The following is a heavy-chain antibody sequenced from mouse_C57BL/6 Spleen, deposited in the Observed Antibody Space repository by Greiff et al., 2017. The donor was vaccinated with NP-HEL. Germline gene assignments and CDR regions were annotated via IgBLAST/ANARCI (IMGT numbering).Heavy chain of an antibody. CDR1: GFTFSSYG. CDR3: ARLTGTGAMDY. D-gene: IGHD4-1*01. J-gene: IGHJ4*01. CDR2: LSSGGSYT. V-gene: IGHV5-6*02. Sequence: EVMLVESGGDLVKPGGSLKLSCAASGFTFSSYGMSWVRQTPDKRLEWVATLSSGGSYTYYLDSVKGRFTISRDNAKNTLYLQMSSLKSEDTAMYYCARLTGTGAMDYWGQGTSVTVSS.